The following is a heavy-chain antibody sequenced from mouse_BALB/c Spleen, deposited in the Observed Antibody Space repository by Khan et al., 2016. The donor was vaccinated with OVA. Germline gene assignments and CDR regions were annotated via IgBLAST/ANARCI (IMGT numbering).Heavy chain of an antibody. D-gene: IGHD2-3*01. V-gene: IGHV14-1*02. J-gene: IGHJ3*01. CDR2: IDPENVNT. Sequence: VQLQQSGAELVRPGALVKLSCRASGFNIKDYYIHWVKQRPEQGLEWIGWIDPENVNTIYDPQFQGKARITADTSSNTAYLQLSSLTSEDTAVYYCARSGYFAWFGYWGQGTLVTVSA. CDR1: GFNIKDYY. CDR3: ARSGYFAWFGY.